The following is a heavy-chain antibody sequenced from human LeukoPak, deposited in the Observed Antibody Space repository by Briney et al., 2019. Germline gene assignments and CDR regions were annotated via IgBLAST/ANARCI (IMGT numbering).Heavy chain of an antibody. D-gene: IGHD6-13*01. J-gene: IGHJ5*02. CDR1: GYTFTGYH. CDR2: INAGNGNT. Sequence: GASVKVSCKASGYTFTGYHMHWVRQAPGQRLEWMGWINAGNGNTKYSQKFQGRVTITRDTSASTAYMELSSLRSEDTAVYYCARDIDRVFNWFDPWGQGTLVTVSS. V-gene: IGHV1-3*01. CDR3: ARDIDRVFNWFDP.